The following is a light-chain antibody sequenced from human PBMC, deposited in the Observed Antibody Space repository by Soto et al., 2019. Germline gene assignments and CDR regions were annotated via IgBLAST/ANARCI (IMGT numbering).Light chain of an antibody. CDR3: QAWDSSSYV. CDR1: SGHSTYA. V-gene: IGLV4-69*01. J-gene: IGLJ1*01. CDR2: LNSDGSH. Sequence: QLVLTQSPSASASLGASVKLTCTLSSGHSTYAIAWHQQQPEKGPRYLMKLNSDGSHSKGDGIPDRFSGSSSGAERYLTISSLQSEDEADYYCQAWDSSSYVFGTGTKVTVL.